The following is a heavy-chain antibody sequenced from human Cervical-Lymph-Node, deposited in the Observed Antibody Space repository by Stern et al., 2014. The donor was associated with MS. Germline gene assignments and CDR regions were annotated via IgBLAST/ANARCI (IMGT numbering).Heavy chain of an antibody. CDR2: IDPKNGDT. J-gene: IGHJ4*02. Sequence: VQLVQSGAEEKKPGASVKVSCKTSGYTFTDNHMHWVLQAPGQGLEWMGRIDPKNGDTKYAQKFQGRITMTTDTSINTAYMELTRLTSDDTAIYYCARENWVFIYWGQGTLVTVSS. CDR3: ARENWVFIY. V-gene: IGHV1-2*02. CDR1: GYTFTDNH. D-gene: IGHD7-27*01.